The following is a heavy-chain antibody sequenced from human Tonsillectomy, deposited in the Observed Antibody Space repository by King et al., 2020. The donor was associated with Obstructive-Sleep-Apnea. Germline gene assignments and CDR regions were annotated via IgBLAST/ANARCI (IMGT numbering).Heavy chain of an antibody. CDR1: GYPFTSYG. J-gene: IGHJ4*02. D-gene: IGHD6-13*01. Sequence: VQLVQSGAEVKKPGASVKVSCKASGYPFTSYGISWLRQAPGQGLEWMGWIGGYNGNTNYAQKFQGRVTMTIDTSTTTVYMELRSLRSDDTAVYYCARDLVTAASSDWGQGTLVTVSS. V-gene: IGHV1-18*01. CDR2: IGGYNGNT. CDR3: ARDLVTAASSD.